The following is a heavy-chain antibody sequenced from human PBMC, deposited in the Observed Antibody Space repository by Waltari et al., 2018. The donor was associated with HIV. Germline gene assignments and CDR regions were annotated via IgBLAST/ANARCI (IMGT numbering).Heavy chain of an antibody. Sequence: QVQLQESGPGLVKPSQTLSLTCTVSGGSLSSGSYYWSWIRQPAGKGLEWIGRIYTSGSTNYNPALKSRVTISVDTSKNQFSLKLSSVTAADTAVYYCARVSGWLEVGATEAKAFDIWGQGTMVTVSS. CDR2: IYTSGST. CDR3: ARVSGWLEVGATEAKAFDI. CDR1: GGSLSSGSYY. J-gene: IGHJ3*02. V-gene: IGHV4-61*02. D-gene: IGHD1-26*01.